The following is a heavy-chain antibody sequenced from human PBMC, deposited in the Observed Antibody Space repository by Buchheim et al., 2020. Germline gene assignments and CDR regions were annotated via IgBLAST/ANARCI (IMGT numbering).Heavy chain of an antibody. CDR1: GGSISSSSYY. CDR2: IYYSGRT. D-gene: IGHD6-19*01. Sequence: QLQLQESGPGLVKPSETLSLTCTVSGGSISSSSYYWGWIRQPPGKGLEWIGSIYYSGRTYYNPSLKSRVTMSVDASKNQFSLKLTSGTATDTALYYCARYGLYGDRSGFIDYWGQGTL. J-gene: IGHJ4*02. V-gene: IGHV4-39*01. CDR3: ARYGLYGDRSGFIDY.